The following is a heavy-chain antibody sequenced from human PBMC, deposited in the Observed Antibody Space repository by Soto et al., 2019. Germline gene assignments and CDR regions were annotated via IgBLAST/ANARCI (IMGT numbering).Heavy chain of an antibody. CDR2: VTGGNGDT. Sequence: QVQLVQSGAEVKEPGASVKLSCKASGFIFTSHVVHWVHQAPGQRLEWMGWVTGGNGDTKYSQKFQGRVTITRDISATTAYMELSRLTSEDKAIYYCARDSGVRGPSGDLDYWGQGTLVTVSS. D-gene: IGHD3-10*02. J-gene: IGHJ4*02. V-gene: IGHV1-3*01. CDR1: GFIFTSHV. CDR3: ARDSGVRGPSGDLDY.